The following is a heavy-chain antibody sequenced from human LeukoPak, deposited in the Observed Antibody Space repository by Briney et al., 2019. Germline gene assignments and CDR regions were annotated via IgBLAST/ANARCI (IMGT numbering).Heavy chain of an antibody. Sequence: SETLSLTCTVSGGSISSGGYYWSWIRQHPGKGLEWIGYIYHSGSTYYNPSLKSRVTISVDRSKNQFSLKLSSVTAADTAVYYCARGDSYGMDVWGQGTTVTVSS. CDR1: GGSISSGGYY. CDR3: ARGDSYGMDV. CDR2: IYHSGST. J-gene: IGHJ6*02. V-gene: IGHV4-30-2*01.